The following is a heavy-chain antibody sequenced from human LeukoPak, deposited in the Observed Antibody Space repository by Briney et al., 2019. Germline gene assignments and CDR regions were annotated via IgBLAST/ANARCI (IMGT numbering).Heavy chain of an antibody. J-gene: IGHJ4*02. CDR3: AREWGDGYNSFYFDY. CDR1: GGTFSSYA. D-gene: IGHD5-24*01. V-gene: IGHV1-69*13. Sequence: GASVKVSCKASGGTFSSYAISWVRQAPGQGLEWMGEIIPIFGTANYAQKFQGRVTITADESTSTAYMELSSLRSEDTAVYYCAREWGDGYNSFYFDYWGQGTLVTVSS. CDR2: IIPIFGTA.